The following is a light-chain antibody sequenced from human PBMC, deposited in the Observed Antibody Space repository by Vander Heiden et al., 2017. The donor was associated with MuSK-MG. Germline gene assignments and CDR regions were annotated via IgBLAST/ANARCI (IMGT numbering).Light chain of an antibody. J-gene: IGLJ2*01. CDR1: SSDVVDYNY. CDR3: SSYTTSSTLLV. V-gene: IGLV2-14*01. CDR2: EVS. Sequence: QSARTQPASVSGSPGQSLTISCSGRSSDVVDYNYVSWYQQHPGKAPKLLIDEVSNRPSGVSHRFSGSKSGNTASLTISGLQAEDESDYYCSSYTTSSTLLVFGGGTKLTVL.